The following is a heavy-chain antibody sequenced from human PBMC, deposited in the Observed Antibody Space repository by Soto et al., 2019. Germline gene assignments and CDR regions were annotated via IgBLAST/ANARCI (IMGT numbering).Heavy chain of an antibody. CDR3: AREQWLAPPHY. J-gene: IGHJ4*02. D-gene: IGHD6-19*01. V-gene: IGHV3-33*01. CDR1: GFTFSSYG. Sequence: GGSLRLSCAASGFTFSSYGMHWVRQAPGKGLEWVAVIWYDGSNKYYADSVKGRFTISRDNSKNTLYLQMNSLRAEDTAVYYCAREQWLAPPHYWGQGTLVTVSS. CDR2: IWYDGSNK.